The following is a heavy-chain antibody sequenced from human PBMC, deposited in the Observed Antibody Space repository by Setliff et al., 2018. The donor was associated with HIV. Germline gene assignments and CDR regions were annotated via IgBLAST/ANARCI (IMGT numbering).Heavy chain of an antibody. Sequence: PSETLSLTCAVYGGSFSDYSWSWIRQPPGKGLEWIGYIYYSGSTYYNPSLKSRVTISVDTSKNQFSLKLSSVTAADTAVYYCATYGGADSSGYQFDYWGQGTLVTVS. J-gene: IGHJ4*02. CDR1: GGSFSDYS. D-gene: IGHD3-22*01. V-gene: IGHV4-59*06. CDR2: IYYSGST. CDR3: ATYGGADSSGYQFDY.